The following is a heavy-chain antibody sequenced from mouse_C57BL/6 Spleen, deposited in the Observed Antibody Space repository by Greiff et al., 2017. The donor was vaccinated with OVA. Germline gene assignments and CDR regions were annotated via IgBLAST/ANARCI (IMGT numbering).Heavy chain of an antibody. Sequence: DVHLVESGPGLVKPSQSLSLTCSVTGYSITSGYYWNWIRQFPGNKLEWMGYISYDGSNNYNPSLKNRISITRDKSKNQFFLKLNSVTTEDTATYYCAREGFSNSFDYWGQGTTLTVSS. V-gene: IGHV3-6*01. D-gene: IGHD1-1*01. J-gene: IGHJ2*01. CDR1: GYSITSGYY. CDR2: ISYDGSN. CDR3: AREGFSNSFDY.